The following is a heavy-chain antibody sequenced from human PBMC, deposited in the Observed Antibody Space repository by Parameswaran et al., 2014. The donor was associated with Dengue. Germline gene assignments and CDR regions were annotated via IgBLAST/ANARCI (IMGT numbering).Heavy chain of an antibody. CDR3: ARGATFGGVIAVFDY. J-gene: IGHJ4*02. CDR1: GFTFSDYY. V-gene: IGHV3-11*01. D-gene: IGHD3-16*02. CDR2: ISSSGSTI. Sequence: AGGPVRLSCAASGFTFSDYYMSWIRQAPGKGLEWVSYISSSGSTIYYADSVKGRFTISRDNAKNSLYLQMNSLRAEDTAVYYCARGATFGGVIAVFDYWGQGTLVTVSS.